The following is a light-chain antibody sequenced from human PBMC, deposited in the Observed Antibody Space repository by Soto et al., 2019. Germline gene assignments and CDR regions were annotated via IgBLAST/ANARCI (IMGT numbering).Light chain of an antibody. V-gene: IGKV3-15*01. CDR3: QQYNKWPPYT. J-gene: IGKJ2*01. Sequence: EIVMTQSPATLSVSPGERATLSCRASQSVSSNLAWYQQKPGQAPRLLIYGASTRATGIPARFSGSGSGTEFTLIIISRQSEDFAVYYCQQYNKWPPYTFGQGTKLEIK. CDR1: QSVSSN. CDR2: GAS.